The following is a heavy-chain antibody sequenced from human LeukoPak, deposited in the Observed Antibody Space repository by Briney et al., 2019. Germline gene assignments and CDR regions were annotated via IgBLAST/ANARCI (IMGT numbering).Heavy chain of an antibody. CDR3: ATVSEF. J-gene: IGHJ4*02. CDR2: INNDGTGT. Sequence: GGSLGLSCAASGFTFTNYWMHWVRQVPGKGLVWVAGINNDGTGTFYADSVQGRFTISRDNAKNTVYLQMNTLRPEDTALYHCATVSEFWGQGTLVTVSS. CDR1: GFTFTNYW. V-gene: IGHV3-74*01.